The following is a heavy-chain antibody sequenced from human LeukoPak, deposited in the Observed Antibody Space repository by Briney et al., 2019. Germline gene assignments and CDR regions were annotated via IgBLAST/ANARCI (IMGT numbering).Heavy chain of an antibody. CDR1: GFTVSSNY. D-gene: IGHD2-8*01. V-gene: IGHV3-66*04. J-gene: IGHJ3*02. CDR2: IYSGGST. Sequence: PGGSLRLSCVASGFTVSSNYMSWVRQAPGKGLEWVSVIYSGGSTYYADSVKGRFTISRDNSKNTLYLQMNSLRAEDTAVYYCASHLLYYDAFDIWGQGTMVTVSS. CDR3: ASHLLYYDAFDI.